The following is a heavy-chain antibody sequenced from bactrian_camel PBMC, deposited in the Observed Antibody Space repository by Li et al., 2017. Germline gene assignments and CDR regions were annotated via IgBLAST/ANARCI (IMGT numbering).Heavy chain of an antibody. V-gene: IGHV3S42*01. CDR3: ATASMWGHAVVDWLPFGY. D-gene: IGHD5*01. CDR1: GFQFSDYP. Sequence: VQLVESGGGLVQPGGSLRLSCIASGFQFSDYPMSWVRQAPGKDLEWIAQIAYDGWVSRYNDPAKGRFTISRDNTKNILFLQMKSLRSEDTALYFCATASMWGHAVVDWLPFGYWGQGTQVTVS. CDR2: IAYDGWVS. J-gene: IGHJ6*01.